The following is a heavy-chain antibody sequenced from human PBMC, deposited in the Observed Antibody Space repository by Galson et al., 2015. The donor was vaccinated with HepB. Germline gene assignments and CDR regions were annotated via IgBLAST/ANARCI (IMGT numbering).Heavy chain of an antibody. J-gene: IGHJ4*02. D-gene: IGHD3-10*01. V-gene: IGHV3-23*01. CDR2: ISGSGGST. CDR1: GFTFSSYA. CDR3: AKGYPMVRGVIGARVFDY. Sequence: SLRLSCTASGFTFSSYAMSWVRQAPGKGLEWVSAISGSGGSTYYADSVKGRFTISRDNSKNTLYLQMNSLRAEDTAVYYCAKGYPMVRGVIGARVFDYWGQGTLVTVSS.